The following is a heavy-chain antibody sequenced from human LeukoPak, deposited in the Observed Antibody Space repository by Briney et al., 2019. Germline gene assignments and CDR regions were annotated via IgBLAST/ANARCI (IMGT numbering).Heavy chain of an antibody. J-gene: IGHJ4*02. V-gene: IGHV3-48*02. CDR2: ISSSSSMI. D-gene: IGHD1-14*01. CDR1: GFTFSGNS. CDR3: ARDWYD. Sequence: GGSLRLSCAASGFTFSGNSMNWVRQAPGKGLEWVSYISSSSSMIYYADSVKDRFTISRDNAKHSLYLQMNSLRDEDTAVYYCARDWYDWGQGTLVTVSS.